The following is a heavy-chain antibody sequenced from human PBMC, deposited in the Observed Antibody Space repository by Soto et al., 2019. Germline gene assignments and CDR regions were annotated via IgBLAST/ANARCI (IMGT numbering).Heavy chain of an antibody. D-gene: IGHD3-9*01. V-gene: IGHV3-48*02. Sequence: GGSLRPSCAASGFTFSSYSMNWVRQAPGKGLEWVSYISSSSSTIYYADSVKGRFTISRDNAKNSLYLQMNSLRDEDTAVYYCARWGGKYYDILTGSRDDAFDIWGQGTMVTVS. CDR3: ARWGGKYYDILTGSRDDAFDI. CDR2: ISSSSSTI. J-gene: IGHJ3*02. CDR1: GFTFSSYS.